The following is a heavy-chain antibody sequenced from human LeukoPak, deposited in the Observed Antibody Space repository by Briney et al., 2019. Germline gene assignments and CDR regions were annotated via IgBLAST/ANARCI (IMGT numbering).Heavy chain of an antibody. CDR3: AKDYFVLRYFDWLFFPDY. CDR1: GFTFSSYG. V-gene: IGHV3-30*02. Sequence: GGSLRLSRAASGFTFSSYGMHWVRQAPGKGLEWVAFIRYDGSNKYYADSVKGRFTISRDNSKNTLYLQMNSLRAEDTAVYYCAKDYFVLRYFDWLFFPDYWGQGTLVTVSS. D-gene: IGHD3-9*01. J-gene: IGHJ4*02. CDR2: IRYDGSNK.